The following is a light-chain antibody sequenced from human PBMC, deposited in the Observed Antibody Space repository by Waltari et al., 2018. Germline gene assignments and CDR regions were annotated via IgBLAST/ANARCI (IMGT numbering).Light chain of an antibody. V-gene: IGKV3-15*01. CDR2: GAS. CDR1: QSVTTN. Sequence: EIVLTQSPGTLSLSPGERAIISCRASQSVTTNLAWYQQKPGQPPRLLIYGASPRATDIPARFSGSGSGTEFTLTITSLQSEDFAVYYCHQYNDGPPFNFGQGTKLEIK. J-gene: IGKJ2*01. CDR3: HQYNDGPPFN.